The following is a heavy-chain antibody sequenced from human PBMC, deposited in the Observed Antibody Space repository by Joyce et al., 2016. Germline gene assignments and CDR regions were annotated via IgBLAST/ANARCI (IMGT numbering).Heavy chain of an antibody. D-gene: IGHD2-8*01. CDR3: ARQALTKPVDY. CDR2: ISGYNGNT. J-gene: IGHJ4*02. Sequence: QVQLVQSGAEVKKPGASMKVSCKASGYTFTIYNINWVRQAPGQGLEWMGWISGYNGNTDYAQKCQGRVTMTTDTPTSTAYLELRGLTSDDTAVYYCARQALTKPVDYWGQGTLVTVSS. CDR1: GYTFTIYN. V-gene: IGHV1-18*04.